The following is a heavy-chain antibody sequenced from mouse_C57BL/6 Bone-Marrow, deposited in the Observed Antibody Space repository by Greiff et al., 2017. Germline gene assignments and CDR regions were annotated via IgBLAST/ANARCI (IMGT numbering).Heavy chain of an antibody. CDR1: GFNFNTYA. Sequence: EVQLQESGGGLVQPKGSLKLSCAASGFNFNTYAMHWVRQAPGKGLEWVARIRSKSSNYATYYADSVKDRFTISRDDSQSMLYLQMNSLKTEDTAMYYCVREGALYYYGHFDYWGQGTTLTVSS. CDR2: IRSKSSNYAT. D-gene: IGHD1-1*01. V-gene: IGHV10-3*01. J-gene: IGHJ2*01. CDR3: VREGALYYYGHFDY.